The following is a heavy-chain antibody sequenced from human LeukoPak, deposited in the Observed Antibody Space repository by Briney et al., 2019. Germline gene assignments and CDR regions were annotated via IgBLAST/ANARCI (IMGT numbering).Heavy chain of an antibody. V-gene: IGHV3-15*01. CDR1: GFTFSHAW. D-gene: IGHD2-8*01. J-gene: IGHJ4*02. CDR2: IKSKVDGGTA. Sequence: PGGSLRLSCAASGFTFSHAWMSWVRQAPGKGLEWVGRIKSKVDGGTADYAAPVKGRFAISRDDSEGILYLQMNSLRAEDTAVYYCARLLVYNSGGEAFDYWGPGTLVTVSS. CDR3: ARLLVYNSGGEAFDY.